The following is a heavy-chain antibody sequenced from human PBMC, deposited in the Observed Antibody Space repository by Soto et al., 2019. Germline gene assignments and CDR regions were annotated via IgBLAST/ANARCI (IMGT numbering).Heavy chain of an antibody. CDR1: RYTFTSSA. J-gene: IGHJ3*02. Sequence: QVQLVQCGAEEKKPGASVKVSCRASRYTFTSSAMHWVRQAPGQRIEWMGWINAGNGNTKYSQKFQGRVTITRDTSASTAYMELSSLRSEDTAVYYCARVVYGDYVIAFDIWGQGTMVTVSS. V-gene: IGHV1-3*05. CDR3: ARVVYGDYVIAFDI. D-gene: IGHD4-17*01. CDR2: INAGNGNT.